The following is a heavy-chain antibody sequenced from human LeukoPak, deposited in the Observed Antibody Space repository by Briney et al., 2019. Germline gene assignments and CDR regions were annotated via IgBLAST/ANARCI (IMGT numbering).Heavy chain of an antibody. V-gene: IGHV3-7*03. CDR2: IKQDGSEK. D-gene: IGHD3-10*02. J-gene: IGHJ3*02. Sequence: GGSLRLSCAASGFTFSNYWMSWVRQAPGKGLEWVANIKQDGSEKYYVDSVKGRFTISRDNAKNTLYLQMNSLRAEDTAVYYCAKLRITMSEDAFDIWGQGTMVTVSS. CDR3: AKLRITMSEDAFDI. CDR1: GFTFSNYW.